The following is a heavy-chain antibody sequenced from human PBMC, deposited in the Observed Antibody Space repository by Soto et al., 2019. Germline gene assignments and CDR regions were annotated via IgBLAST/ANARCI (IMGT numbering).Heavy chain of an antibody. CDR3: ARDVVAYDFWSGYLN. CDR2: INAGNGNT. CDR1: GYTFTSYA. Sequence: QVQLVQSGAEVKKPGASVKVSCKASGYTFTSYAMHWVRQAPGQRLEWMGWINAGNGNTKYSQKFQGRVTITRDTSASTAYMELSSLRSEDTAVYYCARDVVAYDFWSGYLNWGQGTLVTVSS. D-gene: IGHD3-3*01. V-gene: IGHV1-3*01. J-gene: IGHJ4*02.